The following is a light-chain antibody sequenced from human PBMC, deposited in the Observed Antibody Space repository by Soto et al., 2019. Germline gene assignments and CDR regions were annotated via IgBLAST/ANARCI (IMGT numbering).Light chain of an antibody. CDR1: QSISTDH. CDR2: GTS. CDR3: EYYGRPIT. Sequence: EIVVTQSPGTLSLSPGERATLSCRASQSISTDHLAWYQQKPGQPPRLLIYGTSSRATGGIADRFSGSGSGTDFTLTISRLEPEDFADYYCEYYGRPITFDGGNKVEIQ. V-gene: IGKV3-20*01. J-gene: IGKJ4*01.